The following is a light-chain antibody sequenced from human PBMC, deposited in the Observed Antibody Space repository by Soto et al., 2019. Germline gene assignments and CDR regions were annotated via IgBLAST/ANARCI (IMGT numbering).Light chain of an antibody. CDR1: QSITNY. Sequence: IQMTQSPSSLSASVGDRVTITCRAGQSITNYLNWYQQKPGKAPRLLIYSASSLQSGVPSRFSGSGSGTDFTLTITSLQPEDFATYCCQQSYITPFTFGPGTKVDFK. CDR3: QQSYITPFT. V-gene: IGKV1-39*01. CDR2: SAS. J-gene: IGKJ3*01.